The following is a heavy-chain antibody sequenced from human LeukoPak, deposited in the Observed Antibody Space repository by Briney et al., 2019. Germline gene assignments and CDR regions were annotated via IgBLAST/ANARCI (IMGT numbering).Heavy chain of an antibody. CDR2: IYSGGST. V-gene: IGHV3-53*01. J-gene: IGHJ4*02. Sequence: SGESLRLSCAASGFTVSSNYMSWVRQAPGKGLEWVSVIYSGGSTYYADSVKGRFTISRDNSKSTLYLQMNSLRAEDTAVYYCATSGDGDYRTYWGEGALVTVSS. CDR3: ATSGDGDYRTY. CDR1: GFTVSSNY. D-gene: IGHD4-17*01.